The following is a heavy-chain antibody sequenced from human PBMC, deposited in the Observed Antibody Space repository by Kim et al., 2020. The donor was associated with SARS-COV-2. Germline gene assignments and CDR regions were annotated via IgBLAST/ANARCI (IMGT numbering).Heavy chain of an antibody. CDR2: TI. V-gene: IGHV3-48*01. D-gene: IGHD2-8*01. J-gene: IGHJ3*02. CDR3: ARSVSGSFDI. Sequence: TIYYADSLKGRFTISRENAKNALYLQMSSLRIEDTAVYYCARSVSGSFDIWGLGTMVIVSS.